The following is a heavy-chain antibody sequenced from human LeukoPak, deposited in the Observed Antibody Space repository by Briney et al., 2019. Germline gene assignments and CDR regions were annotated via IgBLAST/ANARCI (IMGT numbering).Heavy chain of an antibody. Sequence: KASGTLSLTCTVSGGSISSGGYYWSWIRQHPGKGLEWIGYIYYSGSTYYNPSLKSRVTISVDTSKNQFSLKLSSVTAADTAVYYCARGYDSSGLFYWGQGTLVTVSS. J-gene: IGHJ4*02. CDR2: IYYSGST. V-gene: IGHV4-31*03. CDR3: ARGYDSSGLFY. CDR1: GGSISSGGYY. D-gene: IGHD3-22*01.